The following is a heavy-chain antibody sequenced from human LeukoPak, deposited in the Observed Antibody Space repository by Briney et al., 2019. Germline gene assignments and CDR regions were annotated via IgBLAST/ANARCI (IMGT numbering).Heavy chain of an antibody. D-gene: IGHD2-8*01. CDR1: GFTLTNAW. CDR2: IKSKAEGGTA. J-gene: IGHJ4*02. CDR3: VTDLGSMYGLSY. Sequence: KTGGSLRPSCAASGFTLTNAWMTWVRQAPGKGLEWVGLIKSKAEGGTADFGAPVKGRFAISRDDSKNTLYLQMNSLKIEDTAVYYCVTDLGSMYGLSYWGQGTLVTVSS. V-gene: IGHV3-15*01.